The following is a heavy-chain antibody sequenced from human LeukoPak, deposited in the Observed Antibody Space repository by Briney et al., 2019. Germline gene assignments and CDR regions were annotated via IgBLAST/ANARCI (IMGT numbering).Heavy chain of an antibody. J-gene: IGHJ6*02. D-gene: IGHD6-13*01. CDR3: AREDSSSGQNYYYGMDA. CDR1: GYTFTSYY. CDR2: INPSGGST. Sequence: ASVKVSCKASGYTFTSYYMHLVRQAPGQGLEWMGIINPSGGSTSYAQKFQGRVTMTRDTSTSTVYMELSSLRSEDTAVYYCAREDSSSGQNYYYGMDAWGQGTTVTVSS. V-gene: IGHV1-46*01.